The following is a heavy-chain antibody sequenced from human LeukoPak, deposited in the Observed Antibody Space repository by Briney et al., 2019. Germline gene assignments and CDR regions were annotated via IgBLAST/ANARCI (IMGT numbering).Heavy chain of an antibody. CDR2: IYYSGST. D-gene: IGHD3-10*01. V-gene: IGHV4-59*01. Sequence: SETLSLTXTVSSGSISSYYWSWIRQPPGKGLEWIGYIYYSGSTNYNPSLKSRVTISVDTSKNQFSLKLSSVTAADTAVYYCARLGVVGGSNSYYYYMDVWGKGTTVTVSS. CDR1: SGSISSYY. J-gene: IGHJ6*03. CDR3: ARLGVVGGSNSYYYYMDV.